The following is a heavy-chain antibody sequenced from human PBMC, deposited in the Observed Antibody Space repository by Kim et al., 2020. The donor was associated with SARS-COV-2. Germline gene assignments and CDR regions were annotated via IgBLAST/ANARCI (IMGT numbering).Heavy chain of an antibody. Sequence: GGSLRLSCAASGFTFSSYGMHWVRQAPGKALEWVAVIWYDGSNKYYADSVKGRFTISRDNSKNTLYLQMNSLRAEDTAVYYCAREGALYYHDSSGPDYWGQGTLVTVSS. D-gene: IGHD3-22*01. J-gene: IGHJ4*02. CDR2: IWYDGSNK. CDR3: AREGALYYHDSSGPDY. CDR1: GFTFSSYG. V-gene: IGHV3-33*08.